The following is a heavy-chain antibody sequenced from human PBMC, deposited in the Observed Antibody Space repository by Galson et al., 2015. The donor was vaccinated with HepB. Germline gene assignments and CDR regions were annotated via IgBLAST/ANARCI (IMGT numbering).Heavy chain of an antibody. V-gene: IGHV1-18*01. D-gene: IGHD3-16*02. CDR2: ISDNSGNT. CDR3: ARDRDYRFDY. J-gene: IGHJ4*02. Sequence: SVKVSCKASGYTFTINGISWLRQAPGHALEWMGWISDNSGNTNYAENLQGIVTLTRDTSTSTAYLDLRSLRSDDTATYYGARDRDYRFDYWGQGTLVTVSS. CDR1: GYTFTING.